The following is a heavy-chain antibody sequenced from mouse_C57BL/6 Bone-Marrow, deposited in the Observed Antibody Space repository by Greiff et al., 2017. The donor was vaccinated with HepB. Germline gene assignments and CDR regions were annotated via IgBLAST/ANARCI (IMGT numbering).Heavy chain of an antibody. CDR3: ARSRSSGYLDY. Sequence: VQLQQSGAELMKPGASVKLSCKATGYTFTGYWIEWVKQRPGHGLEWIGEILPGSGSTNYNEKFKGKATFTADTSSNTAYRQRSSLTPEDSANYYGARSRSSGYLDYWGQGTTLTVSS. V-gene: IGHV1-9*01. J-gene: IGHJ2*01. D-gene: IGHD3-2*02. CDR1: GYTFTGYW. CDR2: ILPGSGST.